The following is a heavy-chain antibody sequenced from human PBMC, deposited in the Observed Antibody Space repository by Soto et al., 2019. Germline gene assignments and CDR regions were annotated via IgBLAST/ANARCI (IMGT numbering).Heavy chain of an antibody. V-gene: IGHV4-39*01. Sequence: SETLSLTCTVSGGSISSSSYYWGWIRQPPGKGLEWIGSIYYSGSTYYNPSLKSRVTISVDTSKNQFSLKLSSVTAADTAVYYCATLVRGKIAAARDYWGQGTLVTVSS. CDR1: GGSISSSSYY. D-gene: IGHD6-13*01. CDR3: ATLVRGKIAAARDY. J-gene: IGHJ4*02. CDR2: IYYSGST.